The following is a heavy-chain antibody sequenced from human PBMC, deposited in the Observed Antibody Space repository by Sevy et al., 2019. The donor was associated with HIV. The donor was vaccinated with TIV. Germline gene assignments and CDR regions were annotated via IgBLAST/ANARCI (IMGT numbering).Heavy chain of an antibody. CDR3: AKDLYYDTSLFDY. Sequence: GGCLRLSCAASGFTFSIYAMSWVRQAPGKGLEWVSGISGRYNSTYYADSVKGRLTISRDNSKNTLYLQMNSLRAEDTAVYYCAKDLYYDTSLFDYWGQGTLVTVSS. J-gene: IGHJ4*02. D-gene: IGHD3-22*01. CDR2: ISGRYNST. V-gene: IGHV3-23*01. CDR1: GFTFSIYA.